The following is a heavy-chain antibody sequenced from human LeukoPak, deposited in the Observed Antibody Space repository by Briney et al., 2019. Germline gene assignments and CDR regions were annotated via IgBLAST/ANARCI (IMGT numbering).Heavy chain of an antibody. CDR2: IRSKSYVGTT. CDR1: GFTFGDYA. CDR3: TRLYGDYSLAYFDY. V-gene: IGHV3-49*03. D-gene: IGHD4-17*01. Sequence: GGSLRLSCTASGFTFGDYAMSWFRQAPGKGLEWVGFIRSKSYVGTTEYAAYVKGRFTISKDDYKSIDYLQMNSLKTEDTAVYYCTRLYGDYSLAYFDYWGQGTLVTVSS. J-gene: IGHJ4*02.